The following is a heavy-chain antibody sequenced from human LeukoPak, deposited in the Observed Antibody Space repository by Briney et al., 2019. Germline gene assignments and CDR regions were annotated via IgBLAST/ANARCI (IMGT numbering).Heavy chain of an antibody. D-gene: IGHD5-18*01. Sequence: GGSLRLSCAASGFKFSTYGIYWVRQAPGKGLEWVAFIRHDGNDKYYADSVKGRLIISRDNSKNTVNLQMNSVRVEDTAVYYCAKSLDPFQLWILIDQWGQGTLVTVSS. V-gene: IGHV3-30*02. CDR1: GFKFSTYG. J-gene: IGHJ4*02. CDR2: IRHDGNDK. CDR3: AKSLDPFQLWILIDQ.